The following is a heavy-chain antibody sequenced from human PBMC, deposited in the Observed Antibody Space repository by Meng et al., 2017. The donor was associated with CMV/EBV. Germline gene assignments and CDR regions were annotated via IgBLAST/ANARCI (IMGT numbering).Heavy chain of an antibody. V-gene: IGHV1-46*01. J-gene: IGHJ5*02. D-gene: IGHD4-23*01. Sequence: ASVKVSCKASGYTFTSYYMHWVRQAPGQGLEWMGIINPSGGSTSYAQKFQGRVTMTRDTSTSTVYVELSSLRSEDTAVYYCANAVVRYNWFDPWGQGTLVTVSS. CDR1: GYTFTSYY. CDR3: ANAVVRYNWFDP. CDR2: INPSGGST.